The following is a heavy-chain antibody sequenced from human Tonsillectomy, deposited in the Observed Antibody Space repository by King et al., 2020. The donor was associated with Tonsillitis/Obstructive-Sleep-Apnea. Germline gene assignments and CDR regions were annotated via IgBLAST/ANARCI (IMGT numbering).Heavy chain of an antibody. CDR2: ISYDGNNK. V-gene: IGHV3-30*18. CDR1: GFTFSSNG. Sequence: VQLVESGGGVVQPGRSLRLSCAASGFTFSSNGMHWVRQAPGQGLEGVAAISYDGNNKYYADSVKGRFTISRDNSKNTLYLQMKSLRAEDTAVYYCAKSQKRDSSSSFDYWGQGTLVTVSS. D-gene: IGHD6-6*01. J-gene: IGHJ4*02. CDR3: AKSQKRDSSSSFDY.